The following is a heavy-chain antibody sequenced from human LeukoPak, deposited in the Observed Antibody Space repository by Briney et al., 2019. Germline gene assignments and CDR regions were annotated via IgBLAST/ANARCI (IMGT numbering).Heavy chain of an antibody. D-gene: IGHD2-21*02. CDR2: INHSGST. J-gene: IGHJ4*02. Sequence: KPSETLSLTCAVYGGSFSGYYWSWIRQPPGKGLEWIGEINHSGSTNYNPSLKSRVTISVDTSKNQFSLKLSSVTAADTAVYYCARANSRLHYFDYWGQGTLVTVSS. V-gene: IGHV4-34*01. CDR1: GGSFSGYY. CDR3: ARANSRLHYFDY.